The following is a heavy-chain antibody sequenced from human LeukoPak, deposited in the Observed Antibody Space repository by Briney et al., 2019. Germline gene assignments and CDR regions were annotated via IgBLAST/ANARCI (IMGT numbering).Heavy chain of an antibody. CDR2: IYHSGST. D-gene: IGHD3-22*01. CDR1: GGSISSGGYS. J-gene: IGHJ5*02. CDR3: ARESKSDSSGFDP. V-gene: IGHV4-30-2*01. Sequence: PSQTLSLACAVSGGSISSGGYSWSWIRQPPGKGLEWIGYIYHSGSTYYNPSLKSRVTISVDRSKNQFSLKLSSVTAADTAVYYCARESKSDSSGFDPWGQGTLVTVSS.